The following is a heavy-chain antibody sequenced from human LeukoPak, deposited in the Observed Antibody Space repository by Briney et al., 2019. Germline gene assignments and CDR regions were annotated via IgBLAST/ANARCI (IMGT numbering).Heavy chain of an antibody. Sequence: PSETLSLTCAAYGGSFSGYYWSWIRQPPGKGLEWIGEINHSGSTNYNPSLKSRVTISVDTSKNQFSLKLSSVTAADAAVYYYAPMVRGVIIKWGQGTLVTVSS. CDR2: INHSGST. CDR1: GGSFSGYY. J-gene: IGHJ4*02. V-gene: IGHV4-34*01. CDR3: APMVRGVIIK. D-gene: IGHD3-10*01.